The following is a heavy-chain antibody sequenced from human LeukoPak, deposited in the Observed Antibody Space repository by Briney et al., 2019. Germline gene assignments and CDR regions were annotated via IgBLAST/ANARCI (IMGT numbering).Heavy chain of an antibody. V-gene: IGHV4-39*02. CDR1: GGSINSGDYY. Sequence: SQTLSLTCTVSGGSINSGDYYWSWIRQLPGKGMEWIGSIYYSGSTYYNPSLKSRVTISVDTSKNQFSLKLSSVTAADTAVYYCARELSGLHCSGGSCYSGLDYWGQGTLVTVSS. CDR2: IYYSGST. CDR3: ARELSGLHCSGGSCYSGLDY. J-gene: IGHJ4*02. D-gene: IGHD2-15*01.